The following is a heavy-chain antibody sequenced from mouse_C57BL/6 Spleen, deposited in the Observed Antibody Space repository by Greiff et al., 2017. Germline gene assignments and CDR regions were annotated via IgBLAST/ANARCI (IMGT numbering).Heavy chain of an antibody. CDR2: INPNNGGT. V-gene: IGHV1-26*01. D-gene: IGHD1-1*01. CDR1: GYTFTDYY. J-gene: IGHJ3*01. Sequence: EVQLQQSGPELVKPGASVKISCKASGYTFTDYYMNWVKQSHGKSLEWIGDINPNNGGTSYNQKFKGKATLTVDKSSSTAYMELRSLTSEDSAVYYCAREGLYYYGSSFAYWGQGTLVTVSA. CDR3: AREGLYYYGSSFAY.